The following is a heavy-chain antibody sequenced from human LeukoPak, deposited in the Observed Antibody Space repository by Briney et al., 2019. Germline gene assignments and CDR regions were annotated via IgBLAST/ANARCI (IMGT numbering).Heavy chain of an antibody. CDR2: IYHSGST. Sequence: SETLSLTCTVSGYSISCGYYWGWIRQPPGKGLEWIGSIYHSGSTYYNPSLKSRVTISVDTSKNHFSLKLSSVTAADTAVYYCARGPPYYYDSSGYKNDDWGQGTLVTVSS. CDR1: GYSISCGYY. V-gene: IGHV4-38-2*02. J-gene: IGHJ4*02. D-gene: IGHD3-22*01. CDR3: ARGPPYYYDSSGYKNDD.